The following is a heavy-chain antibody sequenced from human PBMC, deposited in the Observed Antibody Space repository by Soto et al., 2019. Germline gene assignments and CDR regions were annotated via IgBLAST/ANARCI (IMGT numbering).Heavy chain of an antibody. Sequence: SETLSLTCAVYGGSFSGYYWSWIRQPPGKGLEWIGEIDHSGSTNYNPSLKSRVTISVDTAKKQFSLKLSSVTAADTAVYYCARGDPQLAIDYWGQGTLVTVSS. D-gene: IGHD6-13*01. J-gene: IGHJ4*02. CDR3: ARGDPQLAIDY. CDR1: GGSFSGYY. V-gene: IGHV4-34*01. CDR2: IDHSGST.